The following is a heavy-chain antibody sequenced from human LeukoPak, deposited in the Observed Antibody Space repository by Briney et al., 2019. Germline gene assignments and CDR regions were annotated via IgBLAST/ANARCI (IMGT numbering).Heavy chain of an antibody. CDR2: IYHSGST. D-gene: IGHD1-26*01. J-gene: IGHJ4*02. V-gene: IGHV4-38-2*02. CDR1: GYSISSGYY. Sequence: SETLSLTCTVSGYSISSGYYWGWIRQPPGKGLEWIGSIYHSGSTYYNPSLKSRVTISVDTSKNQFSLKLSSVTAADTAVYYCARRIVGGLSYYFDYWGQGTLVTVFS. CDR3: ARRIVGGLSYYFDY.